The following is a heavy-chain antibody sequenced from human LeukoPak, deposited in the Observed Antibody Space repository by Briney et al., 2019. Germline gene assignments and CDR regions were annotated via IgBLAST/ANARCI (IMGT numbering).Heavy chain of an antibody. V-gene: IGHV3-33*01. D-gene: IGHD3-22*01. Sequence: PGGSLRLSCAASGFTFSRFGMHWVRQAPGKGLEWVAVIWYDGSNKYYADSVKGRFTISRDNSKNTLYLEMNSQRAEDTAVYYCARDYYYDSSGYWDYYFDYWGQGTLVSVSS. CDR1: GFTFSRFG. CDR3: ARDYYYDSSGYWDYYFDY. CDR2: IWYDGSNK. J-gene: IGHJ4*02.